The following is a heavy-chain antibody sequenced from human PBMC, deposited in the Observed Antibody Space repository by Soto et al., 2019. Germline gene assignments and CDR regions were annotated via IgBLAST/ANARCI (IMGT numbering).Heavy chain of an antibody. J-gene: IGHJ4*02. CDR2: IYYSGRT. CDR3: ARRGLGLDY. V-gene: IGHV4-39*01. D-gene: IGHD3-16*01. Sequence: SETLSLTCTFTGGSISGDSYYWGWIRQPPGKGLEWIGNIYYSGRTFYNPSLRSRVTISVDTSKNQFFLRLSSVTAADTAVYYCARRGLGLDYWGRGTLVTVS. CDR1: GGSISGDSYY.